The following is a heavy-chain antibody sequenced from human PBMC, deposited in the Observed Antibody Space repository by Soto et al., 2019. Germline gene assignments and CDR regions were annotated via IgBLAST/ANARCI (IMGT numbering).Heavy chain of an antibody. CDR2: IVWNNGNI. CDR3: VRIPAAIGYMDV. Sequence: EVQLVESGGGLVQPGTSLRLSCAASGFTFDDYAMHWVRQAPGKGLEWVSGIVWNNGNIAYADSVKGRFIISRDNAKNSLYQQMNSLRTEDTALYYCVRIPAAIGYMDVWGKGTTVTVSS. J-gene: IGHJ6*03. D-gene: IGHD2-2*02. CDR1: GFTFDDYA. V-gene: IGHV3-9*01.